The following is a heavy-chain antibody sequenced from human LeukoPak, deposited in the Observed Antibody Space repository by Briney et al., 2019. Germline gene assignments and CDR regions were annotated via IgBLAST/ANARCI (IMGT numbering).Heavy chain of an antibody. CDR2: MRYDGDNQ. CDR1: GFTFSNDG. D-gene: IGHD6-6*01. Sequence: AGGSLRLSWAASGFTFSNDGMHWVRQAAGRGLGWEALMRYDGDNQYYADSVQGRLTITRYNSNNTLYLQMNSLRAEDTAVYYCAKPQYIEDRPDPPFDYWGQGTLVTVSS. J-gene: IGHJ4*02. CDR3: AKPQYIEDRPDPPFDY. V-gene: IGHV3-30*02.